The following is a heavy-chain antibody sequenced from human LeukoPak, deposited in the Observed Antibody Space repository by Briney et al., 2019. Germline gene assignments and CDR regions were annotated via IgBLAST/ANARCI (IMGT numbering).Heavy chain of an antibody. CDR3: ATYSTGFDI. V-gene: IGHV4-34*01. D-gene: IGHD6-19*01. CDR2: INHSGST. J-gene: IGHJ3*02. CDR1: SGSFSGYY. Sequence: PSETLSLTCAVYSGSFSGYYWRWIRQPPGKGLEWIGEINHSGSTNYNPSLKSRVTISVATSKKQFSLKLSSVTAADTAVYYCATYSTGFDIWGQGTVVTVSS.